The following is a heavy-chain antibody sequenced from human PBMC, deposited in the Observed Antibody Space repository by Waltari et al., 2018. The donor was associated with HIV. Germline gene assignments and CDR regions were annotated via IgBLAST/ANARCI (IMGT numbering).Heavy chain of an antibody. Sequence: EVQLVESGGGLVQPGGSLRLSCAASGFTFRSNSVNWVRQAPGKGLEWVSYISSSGSALYYADSVKGRFSISRDNAKNSLYLQLNSLRGEDTAVYYCARDRQFAFDYWGQGTLVTVSS. CDR1: GFTFRSNS. J-gene: IGHJ4*02. V-gene: IGHV3-48*01. CDR3: ARDRQFAFDY. CDR2: ISSSGSAL. D-gene: IGHD2-15*01.